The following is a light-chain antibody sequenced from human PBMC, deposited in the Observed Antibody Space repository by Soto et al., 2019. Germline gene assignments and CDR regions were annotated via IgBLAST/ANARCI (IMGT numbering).Light chain of an antibody. CDR2: EES. J-gene: IGKJ4*01. Sequence: HLTQYPSFLSASVGDRVTITCRPSQAVPNNMAWYQQKPGKPPKLLIYEESTLHSGVPSRFSGRKSGTQFTLTIDSLQPEDFATYYCQQVKTYPRPFAGGTMVDIK. V-gene: IGKV1-9*01. CDR3: QQVKTYPRP. CDR1: QAVPNN.